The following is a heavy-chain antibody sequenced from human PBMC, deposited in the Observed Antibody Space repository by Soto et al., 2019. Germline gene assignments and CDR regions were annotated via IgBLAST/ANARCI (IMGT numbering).Heavy chain of an antibody. CDR2: ISWNSGSI. D-gene: IGHD6-13*01. CDR1: GFTFDDYA. Sequence: GGSLRLSCAASGFTFDDYAMHWVRQAPGKGLEWVSGISWNSGSIGYADTVKGRITISRDNDKNSLYLQMNSLRTEDTAFYYCAKDFRYSTLGNFDYWGQGTLVTVSS. J-gene: IGHJ4*02. CDR3: AKDFRYSTLGNFDY. V-gene: IGHV3-9*01.